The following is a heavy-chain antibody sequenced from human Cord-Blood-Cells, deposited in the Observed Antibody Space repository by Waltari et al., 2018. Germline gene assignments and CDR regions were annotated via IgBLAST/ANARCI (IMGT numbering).Heavy chain of an antibody. Sequence: EVQLVASGGGSVKPGGSVRLSCTASGSTFGDYAMSWSRQAPGKGLEWVGFIRSKAYGGTTEYAASVKGRFTISRDDSKSIAYLQMNSLKTEDTAVYYCTRALYCGGDCYWYFDLWGRGTLVTVSS. D-gene: IGHD2-21*01. J-gene: IGHJ2*01. CDR1: GSTFGDYA. CDR3: TRALYCGGDCYWYFDL. CDR2: IRSKAYGGTT. V-gene: IGHV3-49*05.